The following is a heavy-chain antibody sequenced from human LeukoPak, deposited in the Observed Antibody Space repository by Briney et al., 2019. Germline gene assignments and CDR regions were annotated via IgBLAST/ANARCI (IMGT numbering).Heavy chain of an antibody. CDR1: GASISGNY. D-gene: IGHD3-9*01. CDR3: ARLGQTVTGFYSLDI. Sequence: SEPLSLTCSVSGASISGNYWSWIPQPPGKGREVIGYMFHSGSTNYNPSLKGRVTTSLDASKNQFSLKLFSVTAADTAVYYCARLGQTVTGFYSLDIWGEGRMVTVSS. J-gene: IGHJ3*02. CDR2: MFHSGST. V-gene: IGHV4-59*12.